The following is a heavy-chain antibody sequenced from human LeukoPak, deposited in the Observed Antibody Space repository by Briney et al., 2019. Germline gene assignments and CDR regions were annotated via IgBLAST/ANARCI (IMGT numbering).Heavy chain of an antibody. J-gene: IGHJ3*02. CDR3: ASRWIQDGFDI. CDR2: IDPSDSYT. CDR1: GYRFTSYW. V-gene: IGHV5-10-1*01. D-gene: IGHD5-18*01. Sequence: GASLRISFKGSGYRFTSYWISWVRQMPGKGLEWMGRIDPSDSYTNYSPSFQGHVTISADKSISTAYLQWSSLKASDTAMYYCASRWIQDGFDIWGQGTMVTVSS.